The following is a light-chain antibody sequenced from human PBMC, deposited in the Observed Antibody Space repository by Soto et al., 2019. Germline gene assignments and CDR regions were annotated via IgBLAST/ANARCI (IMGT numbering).Light chain of an antibody. Sequence: QSVLTQPPSASGTPGQRVTISCSGSSSNIGSNHVYWYQQFPGMAPKLLMYRSDQRPTGVPGRFSVSRSGTSASLAISGLRSDDEADYYCSARDDSLSGVVFGGGTKLTVL. J-gene: IGLJ2*01. CDR3: SARDDSLSGVV. CDR1: SSNIGSNH. CDR2: RSD. V-gene: IGLV1-47*01.